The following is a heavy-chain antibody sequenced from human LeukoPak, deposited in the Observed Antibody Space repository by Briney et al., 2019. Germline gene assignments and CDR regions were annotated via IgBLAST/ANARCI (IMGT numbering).Heavy chain of an antibody. CDR3: ASGIAAAGYYYYYMDV. V-gene: IGHV7-4-1*02. CDR2: INTNTGNP. D-gene: IGHD6-13*01. Sequence: GASVKVSCKASGYTFTSYAMNWVRQAPGQGLEWMGWINTNTGNPTYAQGFTGRFVFSLDTSVSTAYLQISSLKAEDTAVYYCASGIAAAGYYYYYMDVWGKGTTVTVSS. J-gene: IGHJ6*03. CDR1: GYTFTSYA.